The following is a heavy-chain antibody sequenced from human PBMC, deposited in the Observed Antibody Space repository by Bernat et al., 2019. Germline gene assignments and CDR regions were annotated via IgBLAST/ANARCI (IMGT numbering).Heavy chain of an antibody. CDR2: IYSGGST. D-gene: IGHD5-12*01. CDR1: GFTVSSNY. V-gene: IGHV3-53*05. CDR3: ARDLPPSGLPYTDNAFDI. Sequence: EVQLVETGGGLIQPGGSLRLSCAASGFTVSSNYMSWVRQAPGKGLEWVSVIYSGGSTYYADSVKGRFTISRDNSKNTLYLQMNSLRAEDTAVYYCARDLPPSGLPYTDNAFDIWGQGTMVTVSS. J-gene: IGHJ3*02.